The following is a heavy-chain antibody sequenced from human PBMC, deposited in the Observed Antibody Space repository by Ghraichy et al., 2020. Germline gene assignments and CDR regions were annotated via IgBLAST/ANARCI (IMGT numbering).Heavy chain of an antibody. CDR1: GGSFSGYY. J-gene: IGHJ4*02. D-gene: IGHD3-22*01. Sequence: SETLSLTCAVYGGSFSGYYWSWIRQPPGKGLEWIGEINHSGSTNYNPSLKSRVTISVDTSKNQFSLKLSSVTAADTAVYYCARIPRRADYYDDSSGSTFDYWGQGTLVTVSS. V-gene: IGHV4-34*01. CDR2: INHSGST. CDR3: ARIPRRADYYDDSSGSTFDY.